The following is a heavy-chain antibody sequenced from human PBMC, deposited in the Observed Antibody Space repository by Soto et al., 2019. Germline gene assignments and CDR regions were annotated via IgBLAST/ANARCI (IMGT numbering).Heavy chain of an antibody. CDR2: MFYSGST. Sequence: SETLSLTCTVSGGSIRSSSYYWGWIRQPQGKGLEWIGIMFYSGSTYNNPSLKSRVTISVDTSKNQFSLKVRSVTAAETAVYYCARQQAGEPWFDPWGQGTLVT. D-gene: IGHD3-10*01. CDR1: GGSIRSSSYY. J-gene: IGHJ5*02. V-gene: IGHV4-39*01. CDR3: ARQQAGEPWFDP.